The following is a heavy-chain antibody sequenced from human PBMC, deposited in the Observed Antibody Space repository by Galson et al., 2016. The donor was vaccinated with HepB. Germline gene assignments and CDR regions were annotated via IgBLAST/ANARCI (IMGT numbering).Heavy chain of an antibody. CDR2: IYSGGDT. CDR3: ARSLAYCSSNTCPLSYYYYHMDV. J-gene: IGHJ6*02. Sequence: SLRLSCAASGFTVSNNYMSWVRQAPGTGLQWVSLIYSGGDTDYADSVKGRFTISRDNSKNTLYLDMISLRPEDTAVYSCARSLAYCSSNTCPLSYYYYHMDVWGQGTTVTVSS. CDR1: GFTVSNNY. V-gene: IGHV3-53*05. D-gene: IGHD2-2*01.